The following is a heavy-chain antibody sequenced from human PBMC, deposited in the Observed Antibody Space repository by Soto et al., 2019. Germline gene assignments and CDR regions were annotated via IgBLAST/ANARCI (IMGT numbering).Heavy chain of an antibody. CDR2: ISYDGSNK. CDR1: EFTCSSYG. J-gene: IGHJ4*02. CDR3: AKDMSRIAALPIGYFDY. V-gene: IGHV3-30*18. Sequence: GGSMRLSCAASEFTCSSYGMHWVRQAPGKGLEWVAVISYDGSNKYYADSVKGRFTISRDNSKNTLYLQMNSLRAEDTAVYYCAKDMSRIAALPIGYFDYWGQGTLVTVSS. D-gene: IGHD6-6*01.